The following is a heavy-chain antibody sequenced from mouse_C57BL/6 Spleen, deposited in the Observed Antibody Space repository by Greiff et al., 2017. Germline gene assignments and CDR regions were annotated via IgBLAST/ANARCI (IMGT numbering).Heavy chain of an antibody. Sequence: VQLQQPGAELVKPGASVKLSCKASGYTFTSYWMQWVKQRPGQGLEWIGEIDPSDSYTNYNQKFKGKATLTVDTSSSTAYMQLSSLTSEDSAVYYCARLGYYSNYVGAMDYWGQGTSVTVSS. CDR1: GYTFTSYW. J-gene: IGHJ4*01. CDR3: ARLGYYSNYVGAMDY. D-gene: IGHD2-5*01. CDR2: IDPSDSYT. V-gene: IGHV1-50*01.